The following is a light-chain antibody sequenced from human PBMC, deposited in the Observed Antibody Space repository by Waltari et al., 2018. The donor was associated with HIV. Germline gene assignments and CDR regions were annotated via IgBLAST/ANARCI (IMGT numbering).Light chain of an antibody. Sequence: EIVKTQSPATLSVSPGERATLSCRASQSVSSNLAGYQQKPGQAPRLLIYGASTRATGIPARFSGSGSCTEFTLTISSLQSEDFAVYYCQQYNNWTFGQGTKVEIK. J-gene: IGKJ1*01. CDR1: QSVSSN. V-gene: IGKV3-15*01. CDR2: GAS. CDR3: QQYNNWT.